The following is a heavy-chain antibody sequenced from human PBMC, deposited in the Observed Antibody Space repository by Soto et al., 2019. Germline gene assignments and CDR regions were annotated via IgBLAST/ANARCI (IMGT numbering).Heavy chain of an antibody. Sequence: GSLRLSCAASGFALSSYEMNWVRQAPGKGLEWVSYISGSGTTRFYADSVKGRFTISRDNPKNSLYLQMNSLRAEDTGIYFCATIRGSDFWGRGTLVTVSS. CDR2: ISGSGTTR. CDR1: GFALSSYE. V-gene: IGHV3-48*03. D-gene: IGHD3-10*01. CDR3: ATIRGSDF. J-gene: IGHJ4*02.